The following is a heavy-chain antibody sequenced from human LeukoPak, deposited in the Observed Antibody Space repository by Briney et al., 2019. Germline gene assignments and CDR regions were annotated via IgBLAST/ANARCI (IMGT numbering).Heavy chain of an antibody. CDR2: ISYSGIT. CDR1: GGSLSSYY. D-gene: IGHD4-17*01. Sequence: SETLSLTCTVSGGSLSSYYWSWIRQPPGKGLKWIGYISYSGITNYYPSLKGRVSISIDMSKNQFSLKLSSVTAADTAVYYCARGGYGDYGDDVDYWGQGTLVTVSS. V-gene: IGHV4-59*01. J-gene: IGHJ4*02. CDR3: ARGGYGDYGDDVDY.